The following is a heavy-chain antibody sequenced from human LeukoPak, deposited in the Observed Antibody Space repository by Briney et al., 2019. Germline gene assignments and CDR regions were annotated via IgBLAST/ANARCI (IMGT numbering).Heavy chain of an antibody. J-gene: IGHJ3*02. V-gene: IGHV4-30-2*01. D-gene: IGHD6-6*01. CDR2: IYHSGST. CDR3: ARTSIAARRANAFDI. CDR1: GGSLSSGGYS. Sequence: SQTLSLTCTVSGGSLSSGGYSWSWLRQPPGTGLEWIGYIYHSGSTYYNPSLKSRVTISVDRSKNQFSLKLSSVTAADTAVYYCARTSIAARRANAFDIWGLGTMVTVSS.